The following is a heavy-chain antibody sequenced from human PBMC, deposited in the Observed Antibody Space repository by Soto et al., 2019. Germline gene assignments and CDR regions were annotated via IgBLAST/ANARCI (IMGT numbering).Heavy chain of an antibody. V-gene: IGHV1-69*13. J-gene: IGHJ6*02. CDR1: GGTFSSYA. CDR2: IIPIFGTA. Sequence: SVKVSCKASGGTFSSYAISWVRQAPGQGLEWMGGIIPIFGTANYAQKFQGRVTITADESTSTAYMELSSLRSEDTAVYYCARAVPTNLITIFGVGPSYYGMDVWGQGTTVTVSS. CDR3: ARAVPTNLITIFGVGPSYYGMDV. D-gene: IGHD3-3*01.